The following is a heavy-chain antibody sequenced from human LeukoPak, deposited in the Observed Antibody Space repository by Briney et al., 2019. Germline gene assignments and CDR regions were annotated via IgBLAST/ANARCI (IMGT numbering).Heavy chain of an antibody. CDR2: ISTYNGNT. CDR1: GYTFTNYG. D-gene: IGHD3-22*01. V-gene: IGHV1-18*01. J-gene: IGHJ4*02. Sequence: ASVTVSCTASGYTFTNYGVSWLRQAPGQGLEWMGWISTYNGNTYYAQKLQGRVTMTTETSTSTAYMELRSLTSDDTAVYYCARDCDRSGYYCYWGQGTLVTVSS. CDR3: ARDCDRSGYYCY.